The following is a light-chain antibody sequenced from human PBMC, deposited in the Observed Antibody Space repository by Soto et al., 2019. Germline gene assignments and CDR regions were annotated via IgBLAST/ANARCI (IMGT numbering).Light chain of an antibody. CDR1: QSVSNY. Sequence: EIVLTQSPATLSLSPGERATLSCRASQSVSNYLAWYPKTPGQVPRLLIYDASNRATGIPARFSGSGSGTXXXXXXXXXXPEXFAVYYCQQRSNWPPLTFGGGTKVEIK. CDR2: DAS. J-gene: IGKJ4*01. CDR3: QQRSNWPPLT. V-gene: IGKV3-11*01.